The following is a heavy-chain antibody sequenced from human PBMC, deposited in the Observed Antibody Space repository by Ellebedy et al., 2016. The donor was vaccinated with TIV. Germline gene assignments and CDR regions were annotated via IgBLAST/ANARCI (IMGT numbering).Heavy chain of an antibody. CDR1: GYTFTSYY. CDR2: INPSGGST. V-gene: IGHV1-46*01. J-gene: IGHJ4*02. CDR3: ARDGSGSYRGRRFDY. Sequence: AASVKVSCKASGYTFTSYYMHWVRQAPGQGLGWMGIINPSGGSTSYAQKFQGRVTMIRDTSTSTVYMELSSLRSEDTAVYYCARDGSGSYRGRRFDYWGQGTLVTVSS. D-gene: IGHD1-26*01.